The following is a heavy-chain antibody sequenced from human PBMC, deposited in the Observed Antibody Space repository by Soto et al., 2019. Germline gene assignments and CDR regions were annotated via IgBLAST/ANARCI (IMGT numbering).Heavy chain of an antibody. CDR3: ARDSGGLRLGESSLYGEKDSFDV. V-gene: IGHV4-34*01. CDR1: GVSFRGYD. D-gene: IGHD3-16*02. CDR2: INYSGST. J-gene: IGHJ3*01. Sequence: KPSETLSLTCVVSGVSFRGYDWIWIRQPPGKGLEGIGEINYSGSTKFNPSLKSRVTLSIDTSKDQFSLRLSSVTAADTAVYYCARDSGGLRLGESSLYGEKDSFDVWDQGTLVTVSS.